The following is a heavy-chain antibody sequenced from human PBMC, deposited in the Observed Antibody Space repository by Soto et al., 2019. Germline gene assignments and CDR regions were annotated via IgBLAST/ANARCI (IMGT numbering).Heavy chain of an antibody. J-gene: IGHJ4*02. CDR2: ISYDGSNK. CDR1: GFTFSSYG. CDR3: AKTQEAYCGGDCYRPFDY. Sequence: ESGGGVVQPGRSLRLSCAASGFTFSSYGMHWVRQAPGKGLEWVAVISYDGSNKYYADSVKGRFTISRDNSKNTLYLQMNSLRAEDTAVYYCAKTQEAYCGGDCYRPFDYWGQGTLVTVSS. V-gene: IGHV3-30*18. D-gene: IGHD2-21*02.